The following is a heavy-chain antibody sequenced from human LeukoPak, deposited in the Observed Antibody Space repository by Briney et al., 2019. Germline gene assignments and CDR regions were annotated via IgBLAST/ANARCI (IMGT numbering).Heavy chain of an antibody. D-gene: IGHD2-2*03. CDR3: ARDLAGYCSSTSCSAEDY. CDR1: GFTFSDYY. V-gene: IGHV3-11*04. Sequence: PGGSLRLPCAASGFTFSDYYMSWIRQAPGKGLEWVSYISSSGSTIYYADSVKGRFTISRDNAKNSLYLQMNSLRAEDTAVYYCARDLAGYCSSTSCSAEDYWGQGTLVTVSS. CDR2: ISSSGSTI. J-gene: IGHJ4*02.